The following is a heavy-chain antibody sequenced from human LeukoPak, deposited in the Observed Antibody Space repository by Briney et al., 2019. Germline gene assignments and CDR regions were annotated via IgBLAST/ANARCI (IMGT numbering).Heavy chain of an antibody. J-gene: IGHJ3*02. D-gene: IGHD6-13*01. Sequence: SENLSLTCTVSGGSISSYYWSWIRQPPGKGLEWIGYIYYSGSTNYNPSLKSRVTISVDTSKNQFSLKLSSVTAADTAVYYCARDRPQLALDAFDIWGQGTMVTVSS. V-gene: IGHV4-59*01. CDR2: IYYSGST. CDR3: ARDRPQLALDAFDI. CDR1: GGSISSYY.